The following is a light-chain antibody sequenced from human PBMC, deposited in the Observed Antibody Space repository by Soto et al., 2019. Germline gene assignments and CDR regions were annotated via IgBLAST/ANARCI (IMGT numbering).Light chain of an antibody. J-gene: IGLJ2*01. V-gene: IGLV1-44*01. Sequence: QSVLTQPPSASGTPGQRVTISCSGSSSNIGGNTVNWYQQLPGAAPKLLIYTNSQRPPGVPDRFSGSKSGTSASLAISGLQSEDEDDYYCAAWDDSLNGLVLFGGGTKLTVL. CDR1: SSNIGGNT. CDR2: TNS. CDR3: AAWDDSLNGLVL.